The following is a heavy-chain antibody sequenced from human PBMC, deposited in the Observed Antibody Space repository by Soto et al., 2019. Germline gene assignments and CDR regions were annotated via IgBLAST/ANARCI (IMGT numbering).Heavy chain of an antibody. CDR3: ARNKVLGLRLGEFSLYSFDS. CDR2: IWYDGSHK. J-gene: IGHJ4*02. D-gene: IGHD3-16*02. CDR1: GFTFTKFG. V-gene: IGHV3-33*01. Sequence: GGSLRLSCAASGFTFTKFGMHWVRQAPGKGLEWVAIIWYDGSHKYYADSVKGRFTISRDNSKNTVSLHMDSLGAEDTAVYYCARNKVLGLRLGEFSLYSFDSWGQGTLVTVSS.